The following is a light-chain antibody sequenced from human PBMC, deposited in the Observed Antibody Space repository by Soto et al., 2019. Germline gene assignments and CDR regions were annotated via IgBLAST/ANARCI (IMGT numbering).Light chain of an antibody. J-gene: IGLJ3*02. Sequence: QSVLTQPPSVSGAPGQRVTISCTGSSSNIGADFDVHWYQHLPGTAPNLLISHNNNRPSGVPDRFSGSKSGTSASLAITGLQADDEAVYYCQSRDSSLSSSWVFGGGTKLTVL. CDR3: QSRDSSLSSSWV. CDR2: HNN. V-gene: IGLV1-40*01. CDR1: SSNIGADFD.